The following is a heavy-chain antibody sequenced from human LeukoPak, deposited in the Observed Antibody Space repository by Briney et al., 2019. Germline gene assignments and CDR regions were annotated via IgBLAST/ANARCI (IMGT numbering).Heavy chain of an antibody. Sequence: GGSLRLSCAASGFTFSSYSMNWFRQAPGKGLEWVSSISSSSSYIYYADSVKGRFTISRDNAKNSLYLQMNSLRAEDTAVYYCAGTVTYYDFWSGYYPPYYYYYMDVWGKGTTVTVSS. CDR1: GFTFSSYS. V-gene: IGHV3-21*01. CDR3: AGTVTYYDFWSGYYPPYYYYYMDV. D-gene: IGHD3-3*01. J-gene: IGHJ6*03. CDR2: ISSSSSYI.